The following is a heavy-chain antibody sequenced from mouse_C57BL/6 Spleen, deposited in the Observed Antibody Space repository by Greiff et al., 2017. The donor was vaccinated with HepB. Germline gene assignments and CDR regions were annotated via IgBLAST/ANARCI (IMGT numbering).Heavy chain of an antibody. CDR2: IDPSDSYT. D-gene: IGHD1-1*01. CDR3: ARPVYGSSYYWYFDV. J-gene: IGHJ1*03. V-gene: IGHV1-69*01. Sequence: VKLQQPGAELVMPGASVKLSCKASGYTFTSYWMHWVKQRPGQGLEWIGEIDPSDSYTNYNQKFKGKSTLTVDKSSSTAYMQLSSLTSEDSAVYYCARPVYGSSYYWYFDVWGTGTTVTVSS. CDR1: GYTFTSYW.